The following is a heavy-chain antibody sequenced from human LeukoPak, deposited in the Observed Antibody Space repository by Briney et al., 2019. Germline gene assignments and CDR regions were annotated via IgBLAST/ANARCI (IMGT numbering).Heavy chain of an antibody. CDR2: IIPIFGTA. CDR1: GGTFSSYA. V-gene: IGHV1-69*13. Sequence: SVKVSCKASGGTFSSYAISWVRQSPGQGLEWMGGIIPIFGTANYAQKFQGRVTITADESTSTAYMELSSLRSEDTAVYYCASPRRAYSGHYFVYWGEGTLGTVSS. D-gene: IGHD2-15*01. CDR3: ASPRRAYSGHYFVY. J-gene: IGHJ4*02.